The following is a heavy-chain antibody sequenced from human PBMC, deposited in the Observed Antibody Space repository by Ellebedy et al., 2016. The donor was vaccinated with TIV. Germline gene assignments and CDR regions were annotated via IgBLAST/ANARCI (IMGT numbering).Heavy chain of an antibody. CDR1: GFTFGCCA. Sequence: GESLKISCAASGFTFGCCAMSWVRQAPGKGLEWVSVISNGGDTTYADSVKGRFTISRDNSKNTPYLQMNSLRDDDTAIYYCAKLGGVLSWYADYWGLGTLVTVSS. J-gene: IGHJ4*02. CDR3: AKLGGVLSWYADY. D-gene: IGHD6-13*01. V-gene: IGHV3-23*01. CDR2: ISNGGDTT.